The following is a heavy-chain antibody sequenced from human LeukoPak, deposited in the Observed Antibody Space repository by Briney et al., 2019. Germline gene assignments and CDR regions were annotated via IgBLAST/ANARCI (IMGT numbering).Heavy chain of an antibody. CDR1: GDSISSGSYY. J-gene: IGHJ4*02. V-gene: IGHV4-61*02. CDR3: ARRGYDFWSGYSPFDY. D-gene: IGHD3-3*01. CDR2: IYSNGDT. Sequence: SQTLSLTCTVSGDSISSGSYYWSWIRQPAGKGLEWIGRIYSNGDTKFNPSLKSRVTISLDTSKNQFSLKLSSVTAADTAVYYCARRGYDFWSGYSPFDYWGQGTLVTVSS.